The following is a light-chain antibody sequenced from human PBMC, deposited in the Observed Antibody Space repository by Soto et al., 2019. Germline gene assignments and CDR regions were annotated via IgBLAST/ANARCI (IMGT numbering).Light chain of an antibody. V-gene: IGLV2-14*01. CDR2: DVS. CDR3: NSYTSSTSLPYV. J-gene: IGLJ1*01. CDR1: SSDVGAYSY. Sequence: QSALTQPASVSGSPGQSITISCTGTSSDVGAYSYVSWYQQHPGKAPKLIIYDVSDRPSGISNRFSGSKSGNTASLTISALQAEDEADYFCNSYTSSTSLPYVFGTGTKVTVL.